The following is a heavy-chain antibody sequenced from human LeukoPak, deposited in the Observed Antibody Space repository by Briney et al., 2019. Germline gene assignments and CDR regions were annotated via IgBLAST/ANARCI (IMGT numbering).Heavy chain of an antibody. V-gene: IGHV4-30-4*01. CDR2: IYYSGST. CDR1: GXSXXSGDYY. Sequence: LSLTCXXSGXSXXSGDYYWSWIRQPPGKGLEWIGYIYYSGSTYYNPSLKSRVTISVDTSKNQFSLKLNSVTATDTAVYYCARHYGPWGQGTLVTVSS. J-gene: IGHJ4*02. D-gene: IGHD3-16*01. CDR3: ARHYGP.